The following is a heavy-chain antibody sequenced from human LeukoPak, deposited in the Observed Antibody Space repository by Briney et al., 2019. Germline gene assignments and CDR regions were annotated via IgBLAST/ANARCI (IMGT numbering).Heavy chain of an antibody. Sequence: PSETLSLTCTVSAGSISSYYWSWIRQPAGKGLEWIGRIDTSGNTNYKPSLKSRVTMSVDTSKNQFSLKLSSVTAADTAVYYCARVKEQWLVRYYYYYYMDVWGKGTTVTVSS. V-gene: IGHV4-4*07. CDR3: ARVKEQWLVRYYYYYYMDV. J-gene: IGHJ6*03. CDR2: IDTSGNT. D-gene: IGHD6-19*01. CDR1: AGSISSYY.